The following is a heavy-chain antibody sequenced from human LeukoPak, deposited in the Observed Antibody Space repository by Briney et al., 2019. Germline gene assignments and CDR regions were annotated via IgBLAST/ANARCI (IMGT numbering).Heavy chain of an antibody. Sequence: PGGSLRLSCAASGFTVSSNYMIWVRQAPGKGLEWVSVIYSGGNTDYADSVKGRFTISRDNSKNTLYLQMNSLRAEDTAVYYCARDSGNHPYFDYWGQGTLVTVSS. CDR3: ARDSGNHPYFDY. J-gene: IGHJ4*02. CDR1: GFTVSSNY. V-gene: IGHV3-53*01. D-gene: IGHD5-12*01. CDR2: IYSGGNT.